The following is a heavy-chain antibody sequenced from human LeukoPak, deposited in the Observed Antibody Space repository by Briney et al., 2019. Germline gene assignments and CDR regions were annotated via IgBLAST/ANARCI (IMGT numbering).Heavy chain of an antibody. J-gene: IGHJ6*02. Sequence: GGSLRLSCAASGFTFSSYAMSRVRQAPGKGLEWVSAISGSGGSTYYADSVKGRFTISRDNSKNTLYLQMNSLRAEDTAVYYCAKAPTGYYYYGMDVWGQGTTVTVSS. D-gene: IGHD6-13*01. CDR2: ISGSGGST. V-gene: IGHV3-23*01. CDR1: GFTFSSYA. CDR3: AKAPTGYYYYGMDV.